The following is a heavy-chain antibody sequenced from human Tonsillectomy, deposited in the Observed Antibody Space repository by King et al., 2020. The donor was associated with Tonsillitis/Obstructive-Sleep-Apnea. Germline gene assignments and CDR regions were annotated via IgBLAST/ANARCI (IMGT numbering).Heavy chain of an antibody. V-gene: IGHV3-23*04. CDR3: AKGHGDDDAFDT. Sequence: VQLVESGGGLVQPGGSLRLSCAASGFTFSSYTMNWVRQAPGKGLEWFSSITGWGSTTYYADSVKGRFIISRDNAKNTLHLQMNSLRAEDAAVYYCAKGHGDDDAFDTWGQGTMVTVSS. CDR2: ITGWGSTT. D-gene: IGHD4-17*01. J-gene: IGHJ3*02. CDR1: GFTFSSYT.